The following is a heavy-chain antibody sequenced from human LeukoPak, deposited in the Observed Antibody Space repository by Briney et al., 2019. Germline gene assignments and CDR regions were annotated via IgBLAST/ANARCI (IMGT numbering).Heavy chain of an antibody. J-gene: IGHJ3*02. D-gene: IGHD2-15*01. CDR2: IAPYNGNT. CDR1: GYTFTTYG. CDR3: ARDLSGVVAARDAFDI. V-gene: IGHV1-18*01. Sequence: ASVKVSCKASGYTFTTYGISWVRQAPGQGLDWMGWIAPYNGNTNYAQKLQGRVTMTTDTSTSTAYMELRSLRFDDTAVYYCARDLSGVVAARDAFDIWGQGTMVTVSS.